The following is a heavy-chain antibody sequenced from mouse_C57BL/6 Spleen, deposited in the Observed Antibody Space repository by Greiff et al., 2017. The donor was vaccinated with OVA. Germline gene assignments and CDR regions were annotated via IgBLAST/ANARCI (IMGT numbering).Heavy chain of an antibody. V-gene: IGHV1-18*01. J-gene: IGHJ1*03. D-gene: IGHD1-1*01. CDR3: AREDYYGSSYWYFDV. CDR2: INPNNGGT. CDR1: GYTFTDYN. Sequence: EVHLVESGPELVKPGASVKIPCKASGYTFTDYNMDWVKQSHGKSLEWIGDINPNNGGTIYNQKFKGKATLTVDKSSSTAYMELRSLTSEDTAVYYCAREDYYGSSYWYFDVWGTGTTVTVSS.